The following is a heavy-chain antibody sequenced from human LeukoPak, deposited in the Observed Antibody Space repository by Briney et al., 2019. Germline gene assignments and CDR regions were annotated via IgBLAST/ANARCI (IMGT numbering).Heavy chain of an antibody. CDR3: VRGVGVSRFNYFDP. CDR2: IWYDASNK. CDR1: GFTFSSYA. V-gene: IGHV3-33*08. D-gene: IGHD6-13*01. Sequence: GGSLRLSCAASGFTFSSYAMSWVRQAPGKGLEWVAVIWYDASNKYYADSVKGRFTISRDNSKNTLFLQMNSLRNDDTAVYSCVRGVGVSRFNYFDPWGQGTLVIVSS. J-gene: IGHJ5*02.